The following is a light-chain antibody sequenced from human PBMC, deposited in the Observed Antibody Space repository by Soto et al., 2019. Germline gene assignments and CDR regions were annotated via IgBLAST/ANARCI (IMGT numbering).Light chain of an antibody. J-gene: IGLJ1*01. V-gene: IGLV2-11*01. CDR3: CSYAGSYPYV. CDR2: DVS. Sequence: QSALTQPGSVSGSPGQSVTISCTGTSSDVGGYNYVSWYQQHPGKAPKLMIYDVSKRPSGVPDRFSGSKSGNTASLTISGLQAEDEADYYCCSYAGSYPYVFGTGTKLTVL. CDR1: SSDVGGYNY.